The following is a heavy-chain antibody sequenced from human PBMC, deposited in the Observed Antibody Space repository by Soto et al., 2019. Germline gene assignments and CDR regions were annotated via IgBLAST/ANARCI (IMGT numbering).Heavy chain of an antibody. CDR2: IYYSGST. D-gene: IGHD6-13*01. CDR1: GGSISSGGYY. CDR3: RVNGGSSWYDY. Sequence: PQTLSLTCSVSGGSISSGGYYWSWIRQHPGKGLEWIGYIYYSGSTYYNPSLKSRVTISVDTSKNQFSLKLSSVTAADTAVYYRRVNGGSSWYDYWGQGTLVTVSS. V-gene: IGHV4-31*03. J-gene: IGHJ4*02.